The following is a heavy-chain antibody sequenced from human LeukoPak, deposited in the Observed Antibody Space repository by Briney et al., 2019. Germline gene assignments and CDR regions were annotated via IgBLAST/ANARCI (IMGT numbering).Heavy chain of an antibody. Sequence: GGSLRLYCAASGFTFSSYAMGWVRQAPGKGLEWVSAISGSGGSTYYADSVKGRFTISRDNSKNTLYLQMNSLRAEDTAVYYCAKGRYYYDSSGGGYYYYGMDVWGQGTTVTVSS. V-gene: IGHV3-23*01. CDR3: AKGRYYYDSSGGGYYYYGMDV. CDR2: ISGSGGST. CDR1: GFTFSSYA. D-gene: IGHD3-22*01. J-gene: IGHJ6*02.